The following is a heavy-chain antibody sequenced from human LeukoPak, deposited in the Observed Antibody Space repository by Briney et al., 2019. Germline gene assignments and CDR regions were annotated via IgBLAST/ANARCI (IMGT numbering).Heavy chain of an antibody. D-gene: IGHD3/OR15-3a*01. CDR1: GFTFDDYA. V-gene: IGHV3-9*01. J-gene: IGHJ4*02. CDR3: AKGGSMIFGVVIAPTFDY. CDR2: ISWNSGSI. Sequence: PGRSLRLSCAASGFTFDDYAMHWVRQAPGKGLEWVSGISWNSGSIGYADSVKGRFTISRDNAKNSLYLQMNSLRAEDTALYYCAKGGSMIFGVVIAPTFDYWGQGTLVTVSS.